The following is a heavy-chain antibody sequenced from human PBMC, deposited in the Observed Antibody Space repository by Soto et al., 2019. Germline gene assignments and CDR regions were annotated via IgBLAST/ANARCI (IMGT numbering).Heavy chain of an antibody. CDR1: GGSISSYY. V-gene: IGHV4-59*01. CDR3: ARERGDYDILTGYYPEPYYGMDV. CDR2: IYYSGST. D-gene: IGHD3-9*01. Sequence: PSETLSLTCTVSGGSISSYYWSWIRQPPGKGLEWIGYIYYSGSTNYNPSPKSRVTISVDTSKNQFSLKLSSVTAADTAVYYCARERGDYDILTGYYPEPYYGMDVWGQGTTVTVSS. J-gene: IGHJ6*02.